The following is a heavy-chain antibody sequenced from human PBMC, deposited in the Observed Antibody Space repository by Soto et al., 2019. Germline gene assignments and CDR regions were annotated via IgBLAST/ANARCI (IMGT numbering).Heavy chain of an antibody. V-gene: IGHV1-18*01. D-gene: IGHD1-1*01. CDR2: ISAYNGNT. CDR3: ARDERLPGARNTNIHY. Sequence: QVPLVQSGAEVKKPGASVKVSCKASGYTFTSYGISWVRQAPGQGLEWMGWISAYNGNTNYAQKLQGRVTMTTDTSTSTAYMELRSLRSDDTAVYYCARDERLPGARNTNIHYWGQGTLVTVSS. CDR1: GYTFTSYG. J-gene: IGHJ4*02.